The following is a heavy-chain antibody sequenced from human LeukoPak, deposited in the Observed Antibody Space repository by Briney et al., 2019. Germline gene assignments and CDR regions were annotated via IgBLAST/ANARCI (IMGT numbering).Heavy chain of an antibody. CDR3: ARGGRGQLPRD. D-gene: IGHD3-10*01. J-gene: IGHJ4*01. Sequence: KPSETLSLTCGVYGGSFSGYYWSWIRQPPGKGLEWIGEINHSGSTNYNTSLKSRVTISIDTSKNQVSLKLSSVTAADTAVYYCARGGRGQLPRDWXXGTLVTVSS. CDR1: GGSFSGYY. CDR2: INHSGST. V-gene: IGHV4-34*01.